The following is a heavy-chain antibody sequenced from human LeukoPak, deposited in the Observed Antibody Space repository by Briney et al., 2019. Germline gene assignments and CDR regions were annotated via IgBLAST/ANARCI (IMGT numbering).Heavy chain of an antibody. CDR1: GYTFTSYG. CDR2: ISAYNGNT. CDR3: AREATGGWYSSYYFDY. J-gene: IGHJ4*02. V-gene: IGHV1-18*01. D-gene: IGHD6-19*01. Sequence: ASVKVSCKASGYTFTSYGISWVRQAPGQGLEWMGWISAYNGNTNYAQQLQGRVTMTTATSTSTAYMELRSLRSDDTAVYYCAREATGGWYSSYYFDYWGQGTLVTVSS.